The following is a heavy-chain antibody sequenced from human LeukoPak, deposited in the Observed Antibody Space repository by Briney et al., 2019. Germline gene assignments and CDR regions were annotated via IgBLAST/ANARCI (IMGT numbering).Heavy chain of an antibody. J-gene: IGHJ4*02. CDR2: ISRMGFTT. V-gene: IGHV3-23*01. CDR1: GFTLGNTA. CDR3: AKEEVPNDY. Sequence: GGSLRLSCAVSGFTLGNTAMCWVRQAPGKGLEWISGISRMGFTTYYADSVNGRFTISRDTSKNTLYLQMDTLRPEDTALYYCAKEEVPNDYWGQGTLVTVSS.